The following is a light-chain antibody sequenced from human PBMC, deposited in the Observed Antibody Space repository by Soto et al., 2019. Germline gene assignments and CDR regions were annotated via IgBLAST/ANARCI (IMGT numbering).Light chain of an antibody. CDR3: QQRNNWPPIT. V-gene: IGKV3-11*01. CDR1: QSVSSY. Sequence: EIVLTQSPVTLSLSPGERATLSCRASQSVSSYLACYQQRPGQAPRLLIYDASNRATGIPARFSGSGSGTDFTLTIDNLEPEDFAIYYCQQRNNWPPITFGQGTRLEIK. CDR2: DAS. J-gene: IGKJ5*01.